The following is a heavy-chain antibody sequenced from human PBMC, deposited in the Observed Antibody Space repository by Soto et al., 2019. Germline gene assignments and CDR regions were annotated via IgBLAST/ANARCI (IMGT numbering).Heavy chain of an antibody. CDR1: GYTFSRYG. CDR2: INGNTGHT. Sequence: QVQLVQSGAEVREPGASVKVSCKTSGYTFSRYGITWVRQAPGQGLEWMGWINGNTGHTIYAMNLEDRLTISTDTSTGTAFMELRSLKSGDTAVYYCARERKWEPLPYCGQGTLVTVSS. D-gene: IGHD1-26*01. J-gene: IGHJ4*02. CDR3: ARERKWEPLPY. V-gene: IGHV1-18*01.